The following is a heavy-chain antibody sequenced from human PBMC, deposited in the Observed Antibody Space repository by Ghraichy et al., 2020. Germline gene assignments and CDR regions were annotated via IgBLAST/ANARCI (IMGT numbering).Heavy chain of an antibody. J-gene: IGHJ4*02. D-gene: IGHD6-19*01. V-gene: IGHV4-59*01. Sequence: SETLSLTCTVSGGSISSYYWSWIRQPPGKGLEWIGYIYSGSTNYNPSLRSRVTISLDTSNIQFSLKVSSVTAADTAVYFCARYVISSGWYDYFDYWGQGTLVTVSS. CDR1: GGSISSYY. CDR3: ARYVISSGWYDYFDY. CDR2: IYSGST.